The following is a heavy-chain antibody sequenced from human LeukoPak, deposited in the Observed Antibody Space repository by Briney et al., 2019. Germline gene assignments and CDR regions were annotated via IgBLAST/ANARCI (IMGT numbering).Heavy chain of an antibody. J-gene: IGHJ4*02. V-gene: IGHV3-21*04. CDR2: ISSSSSYI. D-gene: IGHD3-22*01. CDR3: ARGRGYYYDTPFDY. Sequence: GGSLRLSCAASGFTFSSYSMNWVRQAPGKGLEWVSSISSSSSYIYYADSVKGRFTISRDNAKNSLYLQMNSLRAEDTAVYYCARGRGYYYDTPFDYWGQGTLVTVSS. CDR1: GFTFSSYS.